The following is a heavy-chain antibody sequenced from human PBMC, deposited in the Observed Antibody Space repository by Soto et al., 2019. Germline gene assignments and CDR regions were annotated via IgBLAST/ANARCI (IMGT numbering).Heavy chain of an antibody. CDR1: XFTFSSYA. V-gene: IGHV3-30-3*01. CDR2: ISYDGSNK. Sequence: QVQLVESGGGVVQPGRSLRLSCAASXFTFSSYAMHWVRQAPGKGLEWVAVISYDGSNKYYADSVKGRFTISRDNSKNTLYLQMNSLRAEDTAVYYCAKAWDFDYWGQGTLVTVSS. CDR3: AKAWDFDY. J-gene: IGHJ4*02. D-gene: IGHD1-26*01.